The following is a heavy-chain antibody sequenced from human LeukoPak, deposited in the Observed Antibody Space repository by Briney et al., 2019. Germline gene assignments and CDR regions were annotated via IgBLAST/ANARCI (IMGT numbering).Heavy chain of an antibody. J-gene: IGHJ5*02. CDR2: MNPNSGNT. CDR1: GYTFTSYD. Sequence: ASVKVSCKASGYTFTSYDINWVRQAPGQGREGMGWMNPNSGNTVYAQKFQGRVTITSNTSISTAYMELSSLRSEDTAVYYCARAPRITMVRGVIYWFDPWGQGTLVTVSS. V-gene: IGHV1-8*02. D-gene: IGHD3-10*01. CDR3: ARAPRITMVRGVIYWFDP.